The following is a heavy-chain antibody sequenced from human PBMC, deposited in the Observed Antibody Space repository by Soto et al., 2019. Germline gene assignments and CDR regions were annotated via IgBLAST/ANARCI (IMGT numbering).Heavy chain of an antibody. Sequence: PSETLSLTCAVSGYSISSGYYWGWFRQPPGKGLEWIGSIYHSGTTYSNPSLKSRVTISIDTSKNQFSLRLSSVTAADTAVYFCARSLYTSSWYAGSWGQGTLVTVSS. CDR1: GYSISSGYY. CDR2: IYHSGTT. V-gene: IGHV4-38-2*01. D-gene: IGHD6-13*01. CDR3: ARSLYTSSWYAGS. J-gene: IGHJ5*02.